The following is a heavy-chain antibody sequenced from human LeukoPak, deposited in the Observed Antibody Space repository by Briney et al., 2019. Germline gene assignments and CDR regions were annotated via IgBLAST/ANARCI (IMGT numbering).Heavy chain of an antibody. CDR1: GFTFSSYA. CDR2: ISGSAGST. J-gene: IGHJ4*02. V-gene: IGHV3-23*01. Sequence: PGGSLRLSCAASGFTFSSYAMSWVRQAPGKGLGWVSGISGSAGSTYYADSVKGRFTISRDNSKNTLYLQMNSLRPEDTGVYYCAKEAGSGAYSGSYSFDYWGQGTLVTVSS. CDR3: AKEAGSGAYSGSYSFDY. D-gene: IGHD1-26*01.